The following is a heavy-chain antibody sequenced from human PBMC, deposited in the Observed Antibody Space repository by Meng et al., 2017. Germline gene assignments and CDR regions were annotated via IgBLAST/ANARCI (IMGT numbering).Heavy chain of an antibody. CDR1: GFTFSSYW. J-gene: IGHJ4*02. CDR3: AGDLTVTTRGSRYFDY. Sequence: GESLKISCAASGFTFSSYWMSWVRQAPGKGLEWVANIKQDGSEKYYVDSVKGRFTISRDNAKNSLYLQMNSLRAEDTAVYYCAGDLTVTTRGSRYFDYWGQGTLVTVSS. D-gene: IGHD4-17*01. V-gene: IGHV3-7*01. CDR2: IKQDGSEK.